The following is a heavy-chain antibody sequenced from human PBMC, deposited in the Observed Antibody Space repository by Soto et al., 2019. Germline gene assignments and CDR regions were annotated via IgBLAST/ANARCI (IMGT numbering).Heavy chain of an antibody. Sequence: ASGFTFSSYAMSWVRQAPGKGLEGVAVISYDGSNKYYADSVKGRFTISRDNSKNTLYLQMNSLRAEDTAVYYCAKGGDVYDFWSGYYTGGLDYWGQGTLVTVSS. CDR3: AKGGDVYDFWSGYYTGGLDY. CDR1: GFTFSSYA. J-gene: IGHJ4*02. D-gene: IGHD3-3*01. CDR2: ISYDGSNK. V-gene: IGHV3-30*18.